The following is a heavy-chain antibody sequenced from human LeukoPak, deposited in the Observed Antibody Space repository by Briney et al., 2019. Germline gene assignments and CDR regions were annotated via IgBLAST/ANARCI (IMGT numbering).Heavy chain of an antibody. CDR1: GFTFSSYA. J-gene: IGHJ4*02. CDR2: ISSGSTM. CDR3: ASSSWYALDY. V-gene: IGHV3-48*03. Sequence: GGSLRLSCAASGFTFSSYAMHWVRQAPGKGLEWISYISSGSTMYYADSVKGRFTISRDNAKNSLYLQMNSLRAEDTAIYYCASSSWYALDYWGQGTLVTVSS. D-gene: IGHD6-13*01.